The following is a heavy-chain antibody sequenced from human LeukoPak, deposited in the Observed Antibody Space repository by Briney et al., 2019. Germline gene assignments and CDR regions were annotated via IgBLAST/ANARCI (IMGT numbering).Heavy chain of an antibody. J-gene: IGHJ4*02. CDR2: ISSSGSTI. D-gene: IGHD2-15*01. V-gene: IGHV3-48*03. CDR3: ARGGGLCSGGSCLYFDY. CDR1: GFTFSSYE. Sequence: PGGSLRLSCAASGFTFSSYEMNWVRQAPGKGLEWVSYISSSGSTIYYADSVKGRFTISRDNAKNSLYLQMNSLRAEETAVYYCARGGGLCSGGSCLYFDYWGQGTLVTVSS.